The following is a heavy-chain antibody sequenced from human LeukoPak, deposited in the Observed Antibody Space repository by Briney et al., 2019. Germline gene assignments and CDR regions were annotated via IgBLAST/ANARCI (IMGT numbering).Heavy chain of an antibody. CDR1: GGSISSGSYY. V-gene: IGHV4-61*02. Sequence: SETLSLTCTVSGGSISSGSYYWSWIRQPAGKGLEWIGRIYTSGSTNYNPSLKSRVTISVDTSKNQFSLKLSSVTAADTAVYYCARAPRGGILDYWGQGALGTVSS. J-gene: IGHJ4*02. CDR2: IYTSGST. CDR3: ARAPRGGILDY. D-gene: IGHD2/OR15-2a*01.